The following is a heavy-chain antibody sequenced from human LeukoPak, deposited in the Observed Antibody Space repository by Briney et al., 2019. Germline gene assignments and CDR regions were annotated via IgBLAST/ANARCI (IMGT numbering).Heavy chain of an antibody. CDR3: AKDQGYYDSSGDAFDI. CDR1: GGSFSGYY. D-gene: IGHD3-22*01. Sequence: ETLSLTCAVYGGSFSGYYWSWIRQPPGKGLEWVSGINWNGGSTGYADSVKGRFTISRDNSRNTLYLQMNSLRAEDTSIYYCAKDQGYYDSSGDAFDIWGQGTMVTVSS. J-gene: IGHJ3*02. CDR2: INWNGGST. V-gene: IGHV3-20*04.